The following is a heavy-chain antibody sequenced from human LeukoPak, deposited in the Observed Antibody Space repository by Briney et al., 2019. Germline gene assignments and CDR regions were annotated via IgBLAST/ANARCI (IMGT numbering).Heavy chain of an antibody. CDR2: ISSSSSYI. J-gene: IGHJ4*02. Sequence: GGSLRLSCAASGFTFSSYSMNWVRQAPGKGLEWVSSISSSSSYIYYADSVKGRFTISRDNAKNSLYLQMNSLRAEDTAVYYCARDWEWHVGEKYYFDYWGQGTLVTVSS. CDR1: GFTFSSYS. V-gene: IGHV3-21*01. D-gene: IGHD3-10*01. CDR3: ARDWEWHVGEKYYFDY.